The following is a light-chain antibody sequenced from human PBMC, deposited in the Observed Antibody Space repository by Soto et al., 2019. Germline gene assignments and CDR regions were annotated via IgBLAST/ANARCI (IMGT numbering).Light chain of an antibody. Sequence: QSVLTQPASVSGSPGQSITISCTGTSTDIGRYNYVSWYQQHPGKAPKLIIYDVTTRPSGISNRFSGSKSGNTASLTISGLQAEDEADYYCGSYTSSSTLGVFGGGTKLTVL. J-gene: IGLJ3*02. V-gene: IGLV2-14*03. CDR2: DVT. CDR3: GSYTSSSTLGV. CDR1: STDIGRYNY.